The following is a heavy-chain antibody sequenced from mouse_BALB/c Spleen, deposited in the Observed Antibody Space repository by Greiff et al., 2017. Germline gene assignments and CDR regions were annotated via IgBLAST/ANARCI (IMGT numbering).Heavy chain of an antibody. CDR1: GFNIKDNY. J-gene: IGHJ4*01. Sequence: VQLQQSGAELVKPGASVTLSCTASGFNIKDNYMHWVKQRPEQGLEWIGRIDPANGNTTYDPKFQGKATITADTSSNTAYLQLSSLTSEDTAVYYCARTATVYYAMDYWGQGTSVTVSS. CDR3: ARTATVYYAMDY. D-gene: IGHD1-2*01. V-gene: IGHV14-3*02. CDR2: IDPANGNT.